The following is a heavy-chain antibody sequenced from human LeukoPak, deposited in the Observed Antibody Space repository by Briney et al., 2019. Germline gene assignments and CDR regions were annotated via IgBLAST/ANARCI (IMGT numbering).Heavy chain of an antibody. CDR1: GGSISSYY. CDR2: IYYSGST. CDR3: AGYSSGWYVDAFDI. Sequence: SETLSLTCTVSGGSISSYYWSWIRQSPGKGLEWIGYIYYSGSTNYNPSLKSRVTISVDTSKNQFSLKLSSVTAADTAVYYCAGYSSGWYVDAFDIWGQGTMVTVSS. D-gene: IGHD6-19*01. V-gene: IGHV4-59*08. J-gene: IGHJ3*02.